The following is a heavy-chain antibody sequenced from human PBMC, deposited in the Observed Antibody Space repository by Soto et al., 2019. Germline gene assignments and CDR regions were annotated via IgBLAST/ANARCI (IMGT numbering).Heavy chain of an antibody. CDR1: GFTFSSYA. CDR2: ISSNGGST. V-gene: IGHV3-64D*08. D-gene: IGHD6-13*01. J-gene: IGHJ4*02. CDR3: VKAPRDYSGSWYY. Sequence: GGSLRLSCSASGFTFSSYAMHWVRQAPGKGLEYVSAISSNGGSTYYADSVKGRFTISRDNSKYNLYLQMSSLRAEDTAVYYCVKAPRDYSGSWYYWGQGTLVTVSS.